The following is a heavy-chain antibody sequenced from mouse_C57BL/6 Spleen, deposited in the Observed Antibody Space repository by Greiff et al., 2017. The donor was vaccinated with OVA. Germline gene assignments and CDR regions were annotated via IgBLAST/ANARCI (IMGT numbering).Heavy chain of an antibody. CDR2: IDPNSGGT. V-gene: IGHV1-72*01. CDR3: ALYDYDEKFAY. D-gene: IGHD2-4*01. CDR1: GYTFTSYW. J-gene: IGHJ3*01. Sequence: QVQLQQPGAELVKPGASVKLSCKASGYTFTSYWMHWVKQRPGRGLEWIGRIDPNSGGTKYNEKFKSKATLTVDKPSSTAYMQLSSLTSEDSAVYYCALYDYDEKFAYWGQGTLVTVSA.